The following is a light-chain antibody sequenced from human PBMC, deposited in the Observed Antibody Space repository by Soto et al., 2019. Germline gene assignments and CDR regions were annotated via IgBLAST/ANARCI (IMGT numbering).Light chain of an antibody. J-gene: IGKJ3*01. CDR2: GAS. Sequence: DIQMTQSPSSLSASIGDRVTITCRASQTISNYLNWSQQGAGKAPKLLISGASSLQTGVPSRFIGSGSGTDFTLTISSLQPEDFATYFCRQAYSSPRTFGPGTKVDCK. CDR1: QTISNY. CDR3: RQAYSSPRT. V-gene: IGKV1-39*01.